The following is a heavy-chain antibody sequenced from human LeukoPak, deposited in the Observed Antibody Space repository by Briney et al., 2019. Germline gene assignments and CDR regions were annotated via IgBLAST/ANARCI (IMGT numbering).Heavy chain of an antibody. CDR2: IWYDGSNK. V-gene: IGHV3-33*08. D-gene: IGHD4-17*01. Sequence: KSGGSLRLSCAASGFTFSSYGMHWVRQAPGKGLEWVAVIWYDGSNKYYADSVKGRFTISRDNSKNTLYLQMNSLRAEDTAVYYCAREWGVTTTIFDYWGQGTLVTVSS. CDR1: GFTFSSYG. CDR3: AREWGVTTTIFDY. J-gene: IGHJ4*02.